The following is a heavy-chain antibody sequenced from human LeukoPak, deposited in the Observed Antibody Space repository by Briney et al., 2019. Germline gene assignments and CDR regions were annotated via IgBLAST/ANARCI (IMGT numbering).Heavy chain of an antibody. Sequence: GRSLRLSCAASGFTFSSYGMHWVRQAPGKGPEWVAVISYDGSNKYYADSVKGRFTISRDNSKNTLYLQMNSLRAEDTAVYYCCTGDYYDSSGYYYFSDYWGQGTLVTVSS. V-gene: IGHV3-30*03. CDR2: ISYDGSNK. D-gene: IGHD3-22*01. J-gene: IGHJ4*02. CDR3: CTGDYYDSSGYYYFSDY. CDR1: GFTFSSYG.